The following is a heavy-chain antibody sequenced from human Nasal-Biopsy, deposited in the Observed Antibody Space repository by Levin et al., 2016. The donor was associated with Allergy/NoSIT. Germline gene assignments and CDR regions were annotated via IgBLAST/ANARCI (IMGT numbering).Heavy chain of an antibody. J-gene: IGHJ3*01. CDR3: ARRWGFDLDAFDL. CDR2: VYYSGST. V-gene: IGHV4-39*07. D-gene: IGHD7-27*01. Sequence: SETLSLTCTVSGDSVSSINYYWGWIRQPPRKVLEWIGSVYYSGSTNYNPSLKSRVTMSVDTSRNQFSLKLSSVTAADTAVYYCARRWGFDLDAFDLWGQGTVVTVSS. CDR1: GDSVSSINYY.